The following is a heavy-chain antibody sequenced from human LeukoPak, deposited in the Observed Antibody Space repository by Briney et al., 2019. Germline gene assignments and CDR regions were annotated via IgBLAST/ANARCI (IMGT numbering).Heavy chain of an antibody. Sequence: SPSETLSLTCTVSGGSISSGSYYWSWIRQPAGKGLEWIGRIYTSGSTNYNPSLKSRVTISVDTSKNQFSLKLSSVTAADTAVYYCARVNSGSYWGQGTLVTVSS. D-gene: IGHD1-26*01. V-gene: IGHV4-61*02. CDR1: GGSISSGSYY. CDR2: IYTSGST. CDR3: ARVNSGSY. J-gene: IGHJ4*02.